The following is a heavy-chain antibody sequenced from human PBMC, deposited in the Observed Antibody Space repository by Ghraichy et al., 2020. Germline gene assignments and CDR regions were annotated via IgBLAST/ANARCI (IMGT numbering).Heavy chain of an antibody. CDR1: GGSFSGYY. V-gene: IGHV4-34*01. D-gene: IGHD3-10*01. J-gene: IGHJ4*02. CDR3: ARGGWLRYYYGSGSSPPFYDY. CDR2: INHSGST. Sequence: SETLSLTCAVYGGSFSGYYWSWIRQPPGKGLEWIGEINHSGSTNYNPSLKSRVTISVDTSKNQFSLKLSSVTAADTAVYYCARGGWLRYYYGSGSSPPFYDYWGQGTLVTVSS.